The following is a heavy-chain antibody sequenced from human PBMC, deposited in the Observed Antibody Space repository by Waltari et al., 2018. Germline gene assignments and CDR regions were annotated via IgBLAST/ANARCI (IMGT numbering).Heavy chain of an antibody. Sequence: EVQLLESGGGLVQPGGSLRLSCAASGFTFSSYAMSWVRQAPGKGLEWVSAISGSGGSTYYADSVNGRFTISRDNSKNTLYLQMNSLRAEDTAVYYCAKESWYGVGFRGATYDYFDYWGQGTLVTVSS. CDR3: AKESWYGVGFRGATYDYFDY. D-gene: IGHD1-26*01. CDR2: ISGSGGST. J-gene: IGHJ4*02. CDR1: GFTFSSYA. V-gene: IGHV3-23*01.